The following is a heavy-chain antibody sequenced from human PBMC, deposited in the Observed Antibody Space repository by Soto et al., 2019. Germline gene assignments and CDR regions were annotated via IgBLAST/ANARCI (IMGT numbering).Heavy chain of an antibody. CDR3: AREPNESFYFDY. Sequence: ASVKVSCKASGYTFTNYYIHWLRQAPGQGLEWLGILRPRTGNTGYARRFQGRVTITRDTSTGTVYMELTSLKSDDTAVYYCAREPNESFYFDYWGQGTQVTVSS. V-gene: IGHV1-46*01. J-gene: IGHJ4*02. CDR1: GYTFTNYY. CDR2: LRPRTGNT.